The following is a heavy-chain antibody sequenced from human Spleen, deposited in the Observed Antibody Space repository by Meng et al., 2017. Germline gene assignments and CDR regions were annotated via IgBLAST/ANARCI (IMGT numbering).Heavy chain of an antibody. Sequence: GGSRRLSCAASGFTFSSYNMHWVRQTPGEGLVWVSRINTDASSTTYADSVKGRFTISRDDAKNTVYLQMNSLRAEDTAVYYCARDADWVIFDHWGQGALVTVSS. D-gene: IGHD3-9*01. CDR2: INTDASST. CDR3: ARDADWVIFDH. CDR1: GFTFSSYN. J-gene: IGHJ4*02. V-gene: IGHV3-74*03.